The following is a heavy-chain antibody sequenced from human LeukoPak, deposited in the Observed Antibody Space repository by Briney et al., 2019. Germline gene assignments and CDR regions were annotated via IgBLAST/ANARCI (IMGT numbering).Heavy chain of an antibody. CDR1: GFTFSIYT. Sequence: PGGSLRLSCEASGFTFSIYTMNWVRQAPGKGLEWVSLISAGSRHIYYADSLRGRFTISRDDAKNSLYLQMNSLRAEDTAVYYCARDGYQVPTTFGTFDPWGQGTLVTVSS. D-gene: IGHD3-3*01. CDR2: ISAGSRHI. J-gene: IGHJ5*02. CDR3: ARDGYQVPTTFGTFDP. V-gene: IGHV3-21*01.